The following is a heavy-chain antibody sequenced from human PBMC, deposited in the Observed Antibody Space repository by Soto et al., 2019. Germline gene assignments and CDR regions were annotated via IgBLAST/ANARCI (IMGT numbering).Heavy chain of an antibody. CDR1: GGSISSYY. CDR3: ARIPLRPFWSGQSILFDY. D-gene: IGHD3-3*01. CDR2: IYYSGST. J-gene: IGHJ4*02. Sequence: QVQLQESGPGLVKPSETLSLTCTVSGGSISSYYWSWIRQPPGKGLEWIGYIYYSGSTNYNPSLKSRVTIPVDTSKNQFSLKLSSVTAADTAVYYCARIPLRPFWSGQSILFDYWGQGTLVTVSS. V-gene: IGHV4-59*01.